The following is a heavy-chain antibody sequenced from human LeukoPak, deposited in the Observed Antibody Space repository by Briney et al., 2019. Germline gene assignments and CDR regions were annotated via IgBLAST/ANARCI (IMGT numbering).Heavy chain of an antibody. D-gene: IGHD2-2*02. CDR2: INPSGGST. CDR3: ARGQVSAAIRGGFDY. Sequence: ASVKVSCKASGYTFTSYYMHWVRQAPGQGLEWMGIINPSGGSTSYAQKFQGRVTMTRDTSTSTVYMELSSLRSEDTAVYYCARGQVSAAIRGGFDYWGQGTLVTVSS. J-gene: IGHJ4*02. V-gene: IGHV1-46*01. CDR1: GYTFTSYY.